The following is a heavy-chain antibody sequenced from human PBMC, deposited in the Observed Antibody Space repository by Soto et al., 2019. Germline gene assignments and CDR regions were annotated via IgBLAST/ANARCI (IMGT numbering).Heavy chain of an antibody. J-gene: IGHJ4*02. V-gene: IGHV1-69*13. CDR2: TIPIFGTA. CDR3: ARVVAPGYYDSSGYYFGIFDY. D-gene: IGHD3-22*01. CDR1: GGTFSSYA. Sequence: SVKVSCKASGGTFSSYAISWVRQAPGQGLEWMGGTIPIFGTANYAQKFQGRVTITADESTSTAYMELSSLRSEDTAVYYCARVVAPGYYDSSGYYFGIFDYWGQGTLVTVSS.